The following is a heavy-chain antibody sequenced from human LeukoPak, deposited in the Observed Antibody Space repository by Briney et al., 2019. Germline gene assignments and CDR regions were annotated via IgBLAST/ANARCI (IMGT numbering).Heavy chain of an antibody. Sequence: GGSLRLSCAASGFIFSDYYMSWIRQAPGKGLEWVSYISSSGSTIYYADSVKGRFTISRDNAKNSLHLQMNSLRAEDTAVYYCARDRNWGYYYMEVWGKGTSVTVYS. CDR2: ISSSGSTI. J-gene: IGHJ6*03. CDR3: ARDRNWGYYYMEV. V-gene: IGHV3-11*04. CDR1: GFIFSDYY. D-gene: IGHD7-27*01.